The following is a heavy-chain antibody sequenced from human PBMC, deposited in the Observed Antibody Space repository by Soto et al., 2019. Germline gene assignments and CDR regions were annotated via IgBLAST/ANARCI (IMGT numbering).Heavy chain of an antibody. CDR3: ARDRPGALGYYGSGSYSDFDY. J-gene: IGHJ4*02. CDR2: IIPIFGTA. V-gene: IGHV1-69*01. D-gene: IGHD3-10*01. Sequence: QVQLVQSGAEVKKPGSSVKVSCKASGGTFSSYAISWVRQAPGQGLEWMGGIIPIFGTANYAQKFQGRVTITGDESTSTAYMELSSLRSEDTAVYYCARDRPGALGYYGSGSYSDFDYWGQGTLVTVSS. CDR1: GGTFSSYA.